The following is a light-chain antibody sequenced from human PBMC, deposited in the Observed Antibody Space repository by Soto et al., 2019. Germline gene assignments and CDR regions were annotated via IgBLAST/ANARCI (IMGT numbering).Light chain of an antibody. Sequence: QSALTQPASVSGSPGQSITISCTGTSSDVGSYNPVSWYQQHPGKAPKLIIFEGSERPSGVSNRFSGSKSGTSATLGITGFQTGDEADYYCGSWDSSLSAYVFGTGTKVTVL. CDR1: SSDVGSYNP. V-gene: IGLV2-14*02. CDR2: EGS. CDR3: GSWDSSLSAYV. J-gene: IGLJ1*01.